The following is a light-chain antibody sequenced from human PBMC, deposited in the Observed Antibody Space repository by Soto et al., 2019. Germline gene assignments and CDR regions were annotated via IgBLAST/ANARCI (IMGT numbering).Light chain of an antibody. CDR2: GAS. J-gene: IGKJ5*01. CDR1: QSVSSTY. V-gene: IGKV3-20*01. Sequence: EIVLTQSPDTLSLSPGETATLSCRVSQSVSSTYLAWYHQKPGQAPRLLIFGASRRATGIPDRFSGSGSGTDFTLTISRLEPEDFAVYYCQQYDNSITFGQGTRLEIE. CDR3: QQYDNSIT.